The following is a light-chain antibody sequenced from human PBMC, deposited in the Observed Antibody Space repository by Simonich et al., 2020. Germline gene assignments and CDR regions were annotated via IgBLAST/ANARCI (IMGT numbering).Light chain of an antibody. CDR3: QQYNNWPYT. CDR1: QSGSSN. Sequence: EIVMTQSPATLSVSPGERATLSCRASQSGSSNLAWYPQKPGQAPRLLIYGASTRASVIPARFSGSGSGTEFTLTISSLQSEDFAVYYCQQYNNWPYTFGQGTKLEIK. J-gene: IGKJ2*01. CDR2: GAS. V-gene: IGKV3-15*01.